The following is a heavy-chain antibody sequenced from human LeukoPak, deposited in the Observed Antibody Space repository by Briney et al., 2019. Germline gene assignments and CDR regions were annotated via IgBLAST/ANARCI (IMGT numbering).Heavy chain of an antibody. CDR3: AKGPSSSWWYNWFDP. D-gene: IGHD6-13*01. CDR2: ISWNSGSI. J-gene: IGHJ5*02. Sequence: GRSLRLSCAASGFTFDDYAMHWVRQAPGKGLEWVSGISWNSGSIGYADSVKGRFTISRDNAKNSLYLRMNSLRAEDTALYYCAKGPSSSWWYNWFDPWGQGTLVTVSS. CDR1: GFTFDDYA. V-gene: IGHV3-9*01.